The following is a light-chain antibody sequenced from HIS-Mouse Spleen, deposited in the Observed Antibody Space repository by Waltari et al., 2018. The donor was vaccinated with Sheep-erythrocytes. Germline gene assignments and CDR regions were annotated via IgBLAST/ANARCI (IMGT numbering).Light chain of an antibody. CDR2: QDS. J-gene: IGLJ3*02. Sequence: SYELTQPPSVSVSPGQTASITCSGAKLGDKYACWYQQQPGQSPVLVIYQDSKRPSGIPERFSGSNSGNTATLTISGTQAMDEADYYCQAWDSSTAWVFGGGTKLTVL. V-gene: IGLV3-1*01. CDR3: QAWDSSTAWV. CDR1: KLGDKY.